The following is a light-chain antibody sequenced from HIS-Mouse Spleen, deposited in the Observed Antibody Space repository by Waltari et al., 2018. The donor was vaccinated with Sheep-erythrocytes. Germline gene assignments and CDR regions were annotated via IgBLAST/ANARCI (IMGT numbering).Light chain of an antibody. CDR2: DVR. J-gene: IGLJ1*01. CDR3: CSYAGSYNHV. Sequence: QSALTQPRPVSGSPGQSVTISCTGTSSDVGGYNYVSWYQQHPGKAPKLMIYDVRKRPSGVPDRFSSSKSGNTASLTISGLQAEDEADYYCCSYAGSYNHVFATGTKVTVL. CDR1: SSDVGGYNY. V-gene: IGLV2-11*01.